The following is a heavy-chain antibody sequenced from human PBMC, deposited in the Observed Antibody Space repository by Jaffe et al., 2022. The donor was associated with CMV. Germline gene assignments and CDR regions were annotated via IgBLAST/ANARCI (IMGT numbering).Heavy chain of an antibody. D-gene: IGHD3-10*01. CDR3: ARHSTMVRGVIDYYYYYYMDV. J-gene: IGHJ6*03. CDR2: IYYSGST. CDR1: GGSISSYY. V-gene: IGHV4-59*08. Sequence: QVQLQESGPGLVKPSETLSLTCTVSGGSISSYYWSWIRQPPGKGLEWIGYIYYSGSTNYNPSLKSRVTISVDTSKNQFSLKLSSVTAADTAVYYCARHSTMVRGVIDYYYYYYMDVWGKGTTVTVSS.